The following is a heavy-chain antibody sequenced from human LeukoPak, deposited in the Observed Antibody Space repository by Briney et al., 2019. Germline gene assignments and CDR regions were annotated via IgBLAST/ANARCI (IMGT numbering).Heavy chain of an antibody. J-gene: IGHJ5*02. D-gene: IGHD2-2*02. CDR1: GYTFTGYY. CDR2: INPNSGGT. Sequence: EASVTVSFTASGYTFTGYYMHWVRQAPGQGLEWMGWINPNSGGTNYAQKFQGRVTMTRDTSISTAYMELSRLRSDDTAVYYCARDPYCSSTSCYRRIDPWGQGTLVTVSS. CDR3: ARDPYCSSTSCYRRIDP. V-gene: IGHV1-2*02.